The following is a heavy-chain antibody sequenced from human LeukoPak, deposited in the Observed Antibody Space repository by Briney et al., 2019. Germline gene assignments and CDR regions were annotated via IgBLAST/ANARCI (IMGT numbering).Heavy chain of an antibody. J-gene: IGHJ4*02. D-gene: IGHD6-13*01. CDR2: INYSGNT. CDR3: ARGYSSSWYYFDY. Sequence: PSETLSLTCTLSGGSSSSDNYYWGWIRPPPGKGLEWIASINYSGNTYYNPSLKSRVTISVDTSKNQFFLRLSSVTAADTAVYYCARGYSSSWYYFDYWGQGTLVTVTS. V-gene: IGHV4-39*07. CDR1: GGSSSSDNYY.